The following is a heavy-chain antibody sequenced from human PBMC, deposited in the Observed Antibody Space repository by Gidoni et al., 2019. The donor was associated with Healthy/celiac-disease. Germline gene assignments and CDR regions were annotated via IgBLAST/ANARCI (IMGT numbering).Heavy chain of an antibody. V-gene: IGHV4-59*01. D-gene: IGHD6-13*01. CDR3: ARSDWQQLVREAFDY. CDR2: IYYSGST. CDR1: GGSISSYY. J-gene: IGHJ4*02. Sequence: QVQLQESGPGLVKPSETLSLTCTVSGGSISSYYWSWIRQPPGKGLEWIGYIYYSGSTNYNPSLKSRVTISVDTSKNQFSLKLSSVTAADTAVYYCARSDWQQLVREAFDYWGQGTLVTVSS.